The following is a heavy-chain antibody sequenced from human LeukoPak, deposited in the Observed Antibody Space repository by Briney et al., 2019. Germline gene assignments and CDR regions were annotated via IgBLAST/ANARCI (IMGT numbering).Heavy chain of an antibody. J-gene: IGHJ4*02. CDR2: ISGSGGST. V-gene: IGHV3-23*01. Sequence: GGSLRLSCAASEFTFSSYAMSWVRQAPGKGLEWVSGISGSGGSTYYAGSVKGRFTISRDNSKNTLYLQMNSLRAEGTAIYYCAKGLKGYFYAPVYWGQGTLVTVSS. D-gene: IGHD2/OR15-2a*01. CDR3: AKGLKGYFYAPVY. CDR1: EFTFSSYA.